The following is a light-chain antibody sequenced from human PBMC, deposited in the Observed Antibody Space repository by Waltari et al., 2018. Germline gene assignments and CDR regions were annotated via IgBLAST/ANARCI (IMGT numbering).Light chain of an antibody. J-gene: IGLJ1*01. CDR3: SSYTSSSTLYV. CDR2: DVS. Sequence: QSALTQPASVSGSPGQSITISCTGTSSAVGFYNYFSWYQQHPGKAPKLMIYDVSNRPSGVSNRFSGSKSGNTASLTISGLQAEDEADYYCSSYTSSSTLYVFGTGTKVTVL. V-gene: IGLV2-14*03. CDR1: SSAVGFYNY.